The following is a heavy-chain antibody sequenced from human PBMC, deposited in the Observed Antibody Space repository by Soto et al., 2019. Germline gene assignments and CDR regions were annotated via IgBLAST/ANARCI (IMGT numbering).Heavy chain of an antibody. V-gene: IGHV6-1*01. CDR3: AGVVWFRGMDV. Sequence: RTLSRTCDISGDSVSSSSAAWNWNRQSPSRGLEWLGRTYYRSKWIHEYTVSMESRITINPDTSKNQFSLHIYSVTPEDTAVYYCAGVVWFRGMDVWGQGTPVTSP. CDR2: TYYRSKWIH. D-gene: IGHD3-16*01. CDR1: GDSVSSSSAA. J-gene: IGHJ6*02.